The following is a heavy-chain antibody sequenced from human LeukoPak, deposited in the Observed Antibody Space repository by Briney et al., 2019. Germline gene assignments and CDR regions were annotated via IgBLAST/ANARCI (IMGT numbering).Heavy chain of an antibody. Sequence: GGSLRLSCAASGFTFSDYYMSWIRQAPGKGLEWVSYISSSGSTIYYADSVKGRFTISRDNAKNSLYLQMNSLRAEDTAVYYCAREFYDYVWGSYRPYNWFDPWGQGTLVTVSS. CDR3: AREFYDYVWGSYRPYNWFDP. J-gene: IGHJ5*02. V-gene: IGHV3-11*01. CDR1: GFTFSDYY. CDR2: ISSSGSTI. D-gene: IGHD3-16*02.